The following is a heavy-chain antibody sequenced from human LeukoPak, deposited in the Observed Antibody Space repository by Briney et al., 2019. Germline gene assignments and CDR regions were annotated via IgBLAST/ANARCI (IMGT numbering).Heavy chain of an antibody. J-gene: IGHJ1*01. Sequence: RGSLRLSCAASGFIVSSNYMSWVRQAPGKGLEWVSGMSGSGGSTYFADSVKGRFTISRDNSKNTLYLQMNSLRAEDTAIYFCAKDRRLAATTLEHRGQGTLVAVSS. V-gene: IGHV3-23*01. CDR3: AKDRRLAATTLEH. CDR2: MSGSGGST. CDR1: GFIVSSNY. D-gene: IGHD2-15*01.